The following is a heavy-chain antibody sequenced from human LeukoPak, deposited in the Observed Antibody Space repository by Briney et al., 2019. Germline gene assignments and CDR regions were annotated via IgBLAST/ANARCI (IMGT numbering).Heavy chain of an antibody. J-gene: IGHJ4*02. CDR1: GFTFSSYG. CDR3: AKDPSSSGWYGCFDY. CDR2: ISYDGSNK. V-gene: IGHV3-30*18. Sequence: PGGSLRLSCAASGFTFSSYGMHWVRQAPGKGLEWVAVISYDGSNKYYADSVKGRFTISRDNSKNTLYLQMNSLRAEDTAVYYCAKDPSSSGWYGCFDYWGQGTLVTVSS. D-gene: IGHD6-19*01.